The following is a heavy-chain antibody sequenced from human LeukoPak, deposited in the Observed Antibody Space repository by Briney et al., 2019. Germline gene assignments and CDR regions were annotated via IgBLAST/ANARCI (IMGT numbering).Heavy chain of an antibody. CDR3: ARSAALQTYGMDV. CDR2: IGTAGDT. CDR1: GFTFSSYD. V-gene: IGHV3-13*01. D-gene: IGHD2-2*01. Sequence: GGSLRLSCAASGFTFSSYDMHWVRHATGKGLEWVSAIGTAGDTYYPGSVKGRFTISRENAKNSLYLQMNSLRAGDTAVYYCARSAALQTYGMDVWGQGTTVTVSS. J-gene: IGHJ6*02.